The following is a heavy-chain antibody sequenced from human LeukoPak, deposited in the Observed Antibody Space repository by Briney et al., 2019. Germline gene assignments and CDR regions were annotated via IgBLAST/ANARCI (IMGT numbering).Heavy chain of an antibody. CDR3: TRDLDGSGSYHWFDP. Sequence: PGGSLRLSCAASGFTFSSYWMHWVRQAPGKGLVWVSRINSDGSSTSYADSVKGRFIISRDNAKNTLYLQMSSPRAEDTAVYYCTRDLDGSGSYHWFDPWGQGNLVTVSS. D-gene: IGHD3-10*01. V-gene: IGHV3-74*01. CDR1: GFTFSSYW. J-gene: IGHJ5*02. CDR2: INSDGSST.